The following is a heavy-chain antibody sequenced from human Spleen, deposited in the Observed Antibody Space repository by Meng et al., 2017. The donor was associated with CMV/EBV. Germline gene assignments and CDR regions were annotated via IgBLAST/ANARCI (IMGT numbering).Heavy chain of an antibody. Sequence: QVQLQQWGAGLLEPSETLPLTCAVYGGSFSGYYWSWIRQSPGKGLEWIGEINHSGSTNYNPSLKSRVTMSVDTSKNQFSLKLSSVTAADTAVYYCARGKGYSSGHWDYWGQGTLVTVSS. D-gene: IGHD6-19*01. J-gene: IGHJ4*02. V-gene: IGHV4-34*01. CDR3: ARGKGYSSGHWDY. CDR1: GGSFSGYY. CDR2: INHSGST.